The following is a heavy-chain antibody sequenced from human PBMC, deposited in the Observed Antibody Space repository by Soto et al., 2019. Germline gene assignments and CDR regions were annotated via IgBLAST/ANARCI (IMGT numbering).Heavy chain of an antibody. J-gene: IGHJ4*02. CDR2: MNPNSGGT. Sequence: ASVEVSCKASGYTFTGYYMHCVRLAPGQGLEWVGWMNPNSGGTNYAQKFQGRVTMTRDTSTSTAYMELSRLRSDDTAVYYCARVKNRRYYDSSGYSIPLDYWGQGTLVTVSS. CDR3: ARVKNRRYYDSSGYSIPLDY. V-gene: IGHV1-2*02. CDR1: GYTFTGYY. D-gene: IGHD3-22*01.